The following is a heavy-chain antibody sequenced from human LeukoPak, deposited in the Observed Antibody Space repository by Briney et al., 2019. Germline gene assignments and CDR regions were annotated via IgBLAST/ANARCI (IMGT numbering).Heavy chain of an antibody. CDR3: AREGRFQSFDY. V-gene: IGHV3-53*01. Sequence: PGGSLRLSCAASGFSVSSNYVSWVRQAPGKGLEWVSVIYTGGTTHYAPSVMGRFTISRDDSQNTVHLHMSGLRDEDTALYYCAREGRFQSFDYWGQGTPVAVSS. J-gene: IGHJ4*02. CDR1: GFSVSSNY. CDR2: IYTGGTT.